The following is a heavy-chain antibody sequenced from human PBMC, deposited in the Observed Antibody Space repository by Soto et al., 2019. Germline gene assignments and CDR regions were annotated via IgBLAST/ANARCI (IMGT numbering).Heavy chain of an antibody. CDR1: GGSFSGYY. D-gene: IGHD2-2*01. Sequence: AETLSLTCAVYGGSFSGYYWSWIRQPPGKGLEWIGEINHSGSTNYNPSLKSRVTISVDTSKNQFSLKLSSVTAADTAVYYCARGGQDCSSTSCQRYYYMDVWGKGTTVTVSS. CDR3: ARGGQDCSSTSCQRYYYMDV. J-gene: IGHJ6*03. CDR2: INHSGST. V-gene: IGHV4-34*01.